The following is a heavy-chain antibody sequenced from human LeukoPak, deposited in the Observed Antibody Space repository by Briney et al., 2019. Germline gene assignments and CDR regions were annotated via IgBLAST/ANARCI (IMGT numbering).Heavy chain of an antibody. CDR3: ARDLGLRGVTNWFDP. J-gene: IGHJ5*02. V-gene: IGHV1-46*01. CDR2: IDPSGGST. Sequence: ASGKVSCKAYAYTFSEYLMHWVRQAPGQGLEWMGIIDPSGGSTVYAQKFQGRVTMTRDTSTSTVYMELSSLRSDDTAVYYCARDLGLRGVTNWFDPWGQGTLVTVSS. D-gene: IGHD3-10*01. CDR1: AYTFSEYL.